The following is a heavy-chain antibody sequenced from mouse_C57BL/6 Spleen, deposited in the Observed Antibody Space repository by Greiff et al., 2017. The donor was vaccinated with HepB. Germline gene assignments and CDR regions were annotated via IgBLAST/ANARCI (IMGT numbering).Heavy chain of an antibody. Sequence: QVHVKQPGAELVKPGASVKVSCKASGYTFTSYWMHWVKQRPGQGLEWIGRIHPSDSDTNYNQKFKGKATLTVDKSSSTAYMQLSSLTSEDSAVYYCAIVYDGYYEGFAYWGQGTLVTVSA. J-gene: IGHJ3*01. CDR2: IHPSDSDT. D-gene: IGHD2-3*01. CDR1: GYTFTSYW. V-gene: IGHV1-74*01. CDR3: AIVYDGYYEGFAY.